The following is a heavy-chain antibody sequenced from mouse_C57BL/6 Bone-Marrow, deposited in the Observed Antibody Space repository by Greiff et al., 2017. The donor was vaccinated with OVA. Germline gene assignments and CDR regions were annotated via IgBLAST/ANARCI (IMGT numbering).Heavy chain of an antibody. Sequence: VQLKESGGGLVQPKGSLKLSCAASGFSFNTYAMNWVRQAPGKGLEWVARIRSKSNNYATYYADSVKDRFTISRDDSESMLYLQMNNLKTEDTARYYGVRDYYGSSSWFAYWGQGTLVTVSA. J-gene: IGHJ3*01. CDR2: IRSKSNNYAT. CDR1: GFSFNTYA. CDR3: VRDYYGSSSWFAY. V-gene: IGHV10-1*01. D-gene: IGHD1-1*01.